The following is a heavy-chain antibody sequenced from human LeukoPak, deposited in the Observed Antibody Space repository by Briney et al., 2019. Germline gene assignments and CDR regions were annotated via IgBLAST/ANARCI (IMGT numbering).Heavy chain of an antibody. CDR3: ARKGTVTTPFDY. Sequence: SQTLSLTCAISGDSVSSNSAAWNWIRQSPSRGLEWLGRTYYRSKWISDYAVSVKSRMTINADTSENQFSLQVNSVTPEDTAVYYCARKGTVTTPFDYWGQGILVTVSS. D-gene: IGHD1/OR15-1a*01. V-gene: IGHV6-1*01. J-gene: IGHJ4*02. CDR2: TYYRSKWIS. CDR1: GDSVSSNSAA.